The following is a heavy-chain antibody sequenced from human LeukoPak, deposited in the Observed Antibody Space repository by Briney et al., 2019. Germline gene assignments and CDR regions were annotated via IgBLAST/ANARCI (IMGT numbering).Heavy chain of an antibody. V-gene: IGHV1-69*05. CDR2: IIPIFGTA. CDR1: GGTFSSYA. Sequence: GSSVKVSCKASGGTFSSYAISWVRQAPGQGLEWMGGIIPIFGTANYAQKFQGRVTITTDESTSTAYMELSSLRSEDTAVYYCASAPGPFWSGYYTFDPWGQGTLVTVSS. D-gene: IGHD3-3*01. CDR3: ASAPGPFWSGYYTFDP. J-gene: IGHJ5*02.